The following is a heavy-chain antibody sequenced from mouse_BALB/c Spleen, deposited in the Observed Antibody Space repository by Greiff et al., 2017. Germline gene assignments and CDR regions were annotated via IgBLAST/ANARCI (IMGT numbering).Heavy chain of an antibody. D-gene: IGHD1-1*01. Sequence: QVQLQQSGAELVRPGVSVKISCKGSGYTFTDYAMHWVKQSHAKSLEWIGVISTYYGDASYNQKFKGKATMTVDKSSSTAYMELARLTSEDSAIYYCARDGSRVYAMDYWGQGTSVTVSS. J-gene: IGHJ4*01. V-gene: IGHV1S137*01. CDR2: ISTYYGDA. CDR1: GYTFTDYA. CDR3: ARDGSRVYAMDY.